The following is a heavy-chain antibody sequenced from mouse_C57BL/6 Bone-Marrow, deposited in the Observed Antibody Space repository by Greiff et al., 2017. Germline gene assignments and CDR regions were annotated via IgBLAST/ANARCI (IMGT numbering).Heavy chain of an antibody. CDR1: GYTFTSYW. D-gene: IGHD2-3*01. V-gene: IGHV1-69*01. J-gene: IGHJ3*01. Sequence: QVQLQQPGAELVMPGASVKLSCKASGYTFTSYWMHWVKQRPGQGLEWIGEIDPSDSYTNYNQKFKGKSTLTVDKSSSTAYMQLSSLTSEDSAVYYWARSPRWLLFAYWGQGTLVTVSA. CDR3: ARSPRWLLFAY. CDR2: IDPSDSYT.